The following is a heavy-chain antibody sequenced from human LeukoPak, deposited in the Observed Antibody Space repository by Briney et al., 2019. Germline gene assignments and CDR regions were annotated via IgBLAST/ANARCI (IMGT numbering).Heavy chain of an antibody. CDR3: ARDTYYYDSSGYSAFDI. V-gene: IGHV4-59*01. D-gene: IGHD3-22*01. CDR2: IYYSDST. Sequence: SETLSLTCTVSGGSISNYFWSWIRQPPGKGLECIGYIYYSDSTNYNPSLKSRVTVSVDTSKNQFSLKLSSVTAADTAVYYCARDTYYYDSSGYSAFDIWGQGTMVTVSS. CDR1: GGSISNYF. J-gene: IGHJ3*02.